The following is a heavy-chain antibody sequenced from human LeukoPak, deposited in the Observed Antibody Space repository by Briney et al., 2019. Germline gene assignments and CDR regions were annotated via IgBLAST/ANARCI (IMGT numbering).Heavy chain of an antibody. Sequence: SETLSLTCAVSGGSISSGGYSWSRIRQPPGKGLEWIGYIYYSGSTYYNPSLKSRVTISVDTSKNQFSLKLSSVTAADTAVYYCARDYYFDYWGQGTLVTVSS. J-gene: IGHJ4*02. CDR3: ARDYYFDY. CDR1: GGSISSGGYS. V-gene: IGHV4-30-4*07. CDR2: IYYSGST.